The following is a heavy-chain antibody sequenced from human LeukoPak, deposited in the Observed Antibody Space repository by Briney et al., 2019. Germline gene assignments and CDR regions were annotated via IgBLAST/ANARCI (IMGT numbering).Heavy chain of an antibody. CDR3: ATSFRAVNWFDP. CDR1: GYTFARYY. D-gene: IGHD3-10*01. Sequence: ASVKVSCKASGYTFARYYMNWVRQAPGQGLEWMGIINPSGGSTNYAQKFQGRVTMTRDTSTSTIYMEVSSLRSEDTAVYYCATSFRAVNWFDPWGQGTLVTVSS. CDR2: INPSGGST. J-gene: IGHJ5*02. V-gene: IGHV1-46*01.